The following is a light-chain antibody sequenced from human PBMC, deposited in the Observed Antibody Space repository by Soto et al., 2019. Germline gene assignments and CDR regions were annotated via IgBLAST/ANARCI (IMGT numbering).Light chain of an antibody. V-gene: IGLV2-14*01. Sequence: QSVLTQPASVSGSPGQSINISCTGTSSDVGGYNYVSWYQQHPGKAPKLMIYEVSNRPSGVSNRFSGSKSGNTASLTISGLQAEDEADYYCSSYTSSRTPYVFGTGTKLTVL. CDR1: SSDVGGYNY. J-gene: IGLJ1*01. CDR3: SSYTSSRTPYV. CDR2: EVS.